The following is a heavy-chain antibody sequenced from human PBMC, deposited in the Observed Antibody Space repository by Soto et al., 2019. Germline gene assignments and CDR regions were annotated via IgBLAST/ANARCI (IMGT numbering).Heavy chain of an antibody. D-gene: IGHD2-2*01. V-gene: IGHV3-33*01. CDR3: ARDRGIVLVPAAVYYYGMDV. CDR1: GFTFSSYG. Sequence: QVQLVESGGGVVQPGRSLRLSCAASGFTFSSYGMHWVRQAPGKGLEWVAVIWYDGSNKYYADSVKGRFTISRDNSKNTLYLQMNSLRAEETAVYYCARDRGIVLVPAAVYYYGMDVWGQGTTVTVSS. CDR2: IWYDGSNK. J-gene: IGHJ6*02.